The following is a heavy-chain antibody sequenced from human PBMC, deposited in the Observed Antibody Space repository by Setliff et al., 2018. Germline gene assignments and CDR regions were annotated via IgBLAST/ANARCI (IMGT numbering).Heavy chain of an antibody. D-gene: IGHD4-17*01. J-gene: IGHJ4*02. CDR1: GFTFSSYS. Sequence: QPGGSLRLSCAASGFTFSSYSMNWVRQAPGKGLEWVSYISSSSSTIYYADSVKGRFTISRDNAKNSLYLEMNSLRAEDTAVYYCTTDRDDYGDFHFDYWGQGTLVTVSS. V-gene: IGHV3-48*04. CDR2: ISSSSSTI. CDR3: TTDRDDYGDFHFDY.